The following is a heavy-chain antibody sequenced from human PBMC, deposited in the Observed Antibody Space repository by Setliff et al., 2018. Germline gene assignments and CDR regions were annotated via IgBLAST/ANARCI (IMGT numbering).Heavy chain of an antibody. CDR3: AKDSSGWPHSLISYFQH. J-gene: IGHJ1*01. D-gene: IGHD6-19*01. Sequence: ASVKVSCKASGYTFTSYDINWMRQASGQGLEWMGWMNPNSGNTGYAQKFQGRVTMTRNASISTAYMELSSLRSEDTAVYYCAKDSSGWPHSLISYFQHWGQGTLVTVSS. CDR1: GYTFTSYD. V-gene: IGHV1-8*02. CDR2: MNPNSGNT.